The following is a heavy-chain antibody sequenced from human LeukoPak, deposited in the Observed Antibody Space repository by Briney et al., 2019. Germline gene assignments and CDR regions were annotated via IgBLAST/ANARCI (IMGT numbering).Heavy chain of an antibody. J-gene: IGHJ4*02. CDR3: AKVGGYSYAFPFDY. V-gene: IGHV3-23*01. Sequence: XAXXWXRXXXXXXXEXVAFISGSGGHTYYAESVKGRFTISRDNSKNTLYLQMNSLRAEDTAVYYCAKVGGYSYAFPFDYWGQGTLVTVSS. D-gene: IGHD5-18*01. CDR2: ISGSGGHT. CDR1: XA.